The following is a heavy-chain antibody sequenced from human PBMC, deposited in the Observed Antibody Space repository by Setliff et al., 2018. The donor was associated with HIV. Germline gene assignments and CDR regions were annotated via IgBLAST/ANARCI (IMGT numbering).Heavy chain of an antibody. D-gene: IGHD5-18*01. CDR3: ARDQSDTAMPVGYYYYMDV. V-gene: IGHV4-61*09. CDR1: GGSISSGSYY. CDR2: IYTSGST. J-gene: IGHJ6*03. Sequence: PSETLSLTRTVSGGSISSGSYYWSWIRQPAGKGLEWIGHIYTSGSTNYNPSLKSRVTISVDTSKNQFSLKLSSVTAADTAVYYCARDQSDTAMPVGYYYYMDVWGKGTTVTVSS.